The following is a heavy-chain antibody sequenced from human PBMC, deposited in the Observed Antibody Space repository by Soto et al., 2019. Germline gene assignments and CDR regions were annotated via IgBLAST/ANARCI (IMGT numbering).Heavy chain of an antibody. CDR3: TSPSNISAAGPLGY. CDR2: IRSKTNSYAT. V-gene: IGHV3-73*01. D-gene: IGHD6-13*01. CDR1: GFTFSGSA. Sequence: GGSLRLSCAASGFTFSGSAMHWVRQASGKGLEWVGRIRSKTNSYATAYAASVKGRFTISRDYSKNTAYLQMNSLKTEDTDVYYCTSPSNISAAGPLGYWGQGTLVTVS. J-gene: IGHJ4*02.